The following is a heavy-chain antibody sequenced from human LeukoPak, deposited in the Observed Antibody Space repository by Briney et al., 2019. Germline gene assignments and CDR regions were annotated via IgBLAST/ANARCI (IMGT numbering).Heavy chain of an antibody. Sequence: ASVKVSCKASGGTFSSYAISWVRQAPGQELEWMGGIIPIFGTANYAQKFQGRVTITADESTSTAYMELSSLRSEDTAVYYCARLVGAAPGQAWFDPWGQGTLVTVSS. J-gene: IGHJ5*02. CDR1: GGTFSSYA. D-gene: IGHD6-13*01. CDR3: ARLVGAAPGQAWFDP. CDR2: IIPIFGTA. V-gene: IGHV1-69*13.